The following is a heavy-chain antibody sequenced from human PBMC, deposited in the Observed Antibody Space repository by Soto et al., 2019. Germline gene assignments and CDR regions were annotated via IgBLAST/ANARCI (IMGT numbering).Heavy chain of an antibody. CDR1: GFTFSSYA. Sequence: GGSLRLSCAAYGFTFSSYAMGWVRQGPGKGLEWVAVVSIGGSTHYADSVRGRITISRDNSKNTLSLQMNSLTAEDTAVYFCAKRRGAGGHFDYWGQGALVTVS. V-gene: IGHV3-23*01. D-gene: IGHD2-15*01. J-gene: IGHJ4*02. CDR3: AKRRGAGGHFDY. CDR2: VSIGGST.